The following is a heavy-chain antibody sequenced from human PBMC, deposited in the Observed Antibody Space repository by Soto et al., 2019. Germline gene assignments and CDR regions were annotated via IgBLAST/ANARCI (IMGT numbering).Heavy chain of an antibody. D-gene: IGHD6-19*01. Sequence: QVQVVQSGAEVKKPGASVKVSWKASGYTFTTYAISWVRQAPGQGLEWMGRISGNKGNTNYAQKLQGRVTMTTDTSTSTAYMELTSLTSDDTAVYYCARALGYSSGWDYYYYYMDVWGTGTTVTVSS. CDR1: GYTFTTYA. CDR2: ISGNKGNT. CDR3: ARALGYSSGWDYYYYYMDV. J-gene: IGHJ6*03. V-gene: IGHV1-18*01.